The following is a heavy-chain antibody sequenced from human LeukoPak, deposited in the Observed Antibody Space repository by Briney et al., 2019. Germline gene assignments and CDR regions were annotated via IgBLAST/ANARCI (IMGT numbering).Heavy chain of an antibody. D-gene: IGHD3-3*02. Sequence: ASVKVSCKASGYTFTKYDIHWVRQAPGQGLEWMGRISPYIGNTYYSQKLQGRVTMTTDTSTTTAYMELRSLRSDDTGVYYCARFTPRLSREKFDYWGQGTLVTVSS. CDR3: ARFTPRLSREKFDY. V-gene: IGHV1-18*01. CDR2: ISPYIGNT. CDR1: GYTFTKYD. J-gene: IGHJ4*02.